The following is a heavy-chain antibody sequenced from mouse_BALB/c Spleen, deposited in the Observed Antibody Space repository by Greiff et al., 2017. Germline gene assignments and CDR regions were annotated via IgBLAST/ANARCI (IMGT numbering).Heavy chain of an antibody. Sequence: VQLQESGPGLVQPSQSLSITCTVSGFSLTSYGVHWVRQSPGKGLEWLGVIWSGGSTDYNAAFISRLSISKDNSKSQVFFKMNSLQANDTAIYYCARGGYRYRNENYAMDYWGQGTTVTVSS. D-gene: IGHD2-14*01. CDR3: ARGGYRYRNENYAMDY. CDR2: IWSGGST. V-gene: IGHV2-2*02. CDR1: GFSLTSYG. J-gene: IGHJ4*01.